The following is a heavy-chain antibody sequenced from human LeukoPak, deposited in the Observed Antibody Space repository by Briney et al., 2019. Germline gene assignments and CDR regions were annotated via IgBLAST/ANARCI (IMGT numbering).Heavy chain of an antibody. CDR3: ASEITPGRFDY. CDR1: GYTFTTYY. J-gene: IGHJ4*02. D-gene: IGHD3-16*01. CDR2: VDPRGGST. V-gene: IGHV1-46*01. Sequence: VVSVKVSCKASGYTFTTYYMHWVRQAPGQGLEWMGMVDPRGGSTSYAQKFQGRVTMTRDTSTSTVNMELSSLRSEDTAVYYCASEITPGRFDYWGQGTLVTVSS.